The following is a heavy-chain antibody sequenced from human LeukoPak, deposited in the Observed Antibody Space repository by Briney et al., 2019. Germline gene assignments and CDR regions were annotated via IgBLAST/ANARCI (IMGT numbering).Heavy chain of an antibody. CDR3: AGRLIRYFDWLPDSFDY. CDR2: IYYSGST. D-gene: IGHD3-9*01. Sequence: PSETLSLTCTVSGGSISSSSYYWGWIRQPPGKGLEWIGSIYYSGSTYYNPSLKSRVTISVDTSKNQFSLKLSSVTAADTAVYYCAGRLIRYFDWLPDSFDYWGQGTLVTVSS. J-gene: IGHJ4*02. V-gene: IGHV4-39*01. CDR1: GGSISSSSYY.